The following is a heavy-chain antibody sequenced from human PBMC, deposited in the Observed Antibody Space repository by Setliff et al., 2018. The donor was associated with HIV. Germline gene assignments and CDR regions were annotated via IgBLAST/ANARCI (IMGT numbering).Heavy chain of an antibody. V-gene: IGHV1-69*10. J-gene: IGHJ6*03. D-gene: IGHD3-3*01. CDR2: IIPILGIA. CDR3: VRGVQSPPHYSYYYMDV. Sequence: GASVKVSCKASGGTFSSYAISWVRQAPGQGLEWMGGIIPILGIANYAQKFQGGVTITADKSTSTAYMELRSPRFDDTAMYYCVRGVQSPPHYSYYYMDVWGEGTMVTVSS. CDR1: GGTFSSYA.